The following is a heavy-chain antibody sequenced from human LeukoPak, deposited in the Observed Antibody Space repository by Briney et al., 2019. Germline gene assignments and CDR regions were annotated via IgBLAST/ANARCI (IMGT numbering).Heavy chain of an antibody. CDR3: ARRPPMSAADNWLDP. CDR2: IDPNSGGT. D-gene: IGHD6-13*01. V-gene: IGHV1-2*06. CDR1: DYIFSGHF. Sequence: ASVKVSRKASDYIFSGHFIHWVRQAPGQGLEWIGRIDPNSGGTRFAPKFQGRVTMTRDTSISTAYMEVTRLTSDDTAVYYCARRPPMSAADNWLDPWGQGTLVTVSS. J-gene: IGHJ5*02.